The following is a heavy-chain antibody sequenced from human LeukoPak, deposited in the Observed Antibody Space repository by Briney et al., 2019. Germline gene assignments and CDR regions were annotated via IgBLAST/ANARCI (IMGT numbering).Heavy chain of an antibody. J-gene: IGHJ4*02. CDR3: ARELFYYDSSGHYI. CDR2: INPNSGGT. D-gene: IGHD3-22*01. Sequence: ASVKVSCKASGYTFTGYYMHWVRQAPGQGLEWMGRINPNSGGTNYAQKFQGRVTMTRDTSISTVYMELSRLRSDDTAVYYCARELFYYDSSGHYIWGQGTLVTVSS. V-gene: IGHV1-2*06. CDR1: GYTFTGYY.